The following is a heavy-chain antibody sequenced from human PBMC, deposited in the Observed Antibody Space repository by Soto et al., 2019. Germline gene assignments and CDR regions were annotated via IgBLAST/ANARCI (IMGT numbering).Heavy chain of an antibody. J-gene: IGHJ5*02. CDR3: AKGEPKGPRHS. CDR1: GYSISRSNW. Sequence: SETLSLTCAVSGYSISRSNWWGWIRQPPGKGLEWIGYIYYSGTTYYNPSLKSRVTMSVDTSKNQFSLKLTSVTAVDTAVYYWAKGEPKGPRHSWGKGPLVTVS. D-gene: IGHD1-1*01. CDR2: IYYSGTT. V-gene: IGHV4-28*03.